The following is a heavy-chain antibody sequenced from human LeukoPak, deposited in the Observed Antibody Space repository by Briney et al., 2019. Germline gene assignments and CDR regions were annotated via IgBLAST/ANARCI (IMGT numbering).Heavy chain of an antibody. CDR2: IIPILGIA. V-gene: IGHV1-69*04. CDR3: ARDRYSSSWYPSRFYYYYGMDV. Sequence: EASVKVSCKASGGTFSSYAISWVRQAPGQGLEWMGRIIPILGIANYAQKSQGRVTITADKSTSTAYMELSSLRSEDTAVYYCARDRYSSSWYPSRFYYYYGMDVWGQGTTVTVSS. D-gene: IGHD6-13*01. J-gene: IGHJ6*02. CDR1: GGTFSSYA.